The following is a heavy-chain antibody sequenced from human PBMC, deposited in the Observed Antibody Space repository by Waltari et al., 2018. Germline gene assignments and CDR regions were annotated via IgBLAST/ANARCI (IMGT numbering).Heavy chain of an antibody. V-gene: IGHV4-39*07. CDR3: ARKSGIAAAGGP. CDR2: IYYSGST. J-gene: IGHJ5*02. Sequence: QLQLQESGPGLVKPSETLSLTCTVSGGSISSSSYYWGWIRQPPGKGLEWIGSIYYSGSTYYNPSLKSRVTISVDTSKNQFSLKLSSVTAADTAVYYCARKSGIAAAGGPWGQGTLVTVSS. D-gene: IGHD6-13*01. CDR1: GGSISSSSYY.